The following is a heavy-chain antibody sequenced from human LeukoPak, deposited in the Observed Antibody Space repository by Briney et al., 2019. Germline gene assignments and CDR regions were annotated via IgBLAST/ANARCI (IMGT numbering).Heavy chain of an antibody. Sequence: GESLKISCKGSGYSFTTYWIGWVRQMPGKGLGWMGIMYPGDSDTRYSPSFQGQVTISVDNSISIAYLQWSSLKASDTAMYYCVRLEVGRIDYWGQGTLVTVSS. CDR3: VRLEVGRIDY. CDR2: MYPGDSDT. J-gene: IGHJ4*02. V-gene: IGHV5-51*01. D-gene: IGHD2-15*01. CDR1: GYSFTTYW.